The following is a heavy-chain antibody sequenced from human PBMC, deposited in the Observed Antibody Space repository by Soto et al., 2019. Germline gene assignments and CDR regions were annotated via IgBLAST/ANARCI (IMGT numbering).Heavy chain of an antibody. V-gene: IGHV3-23*01. J-gene: IGHJ4*02. Sequence: EVQLLESGGGLVQPGGSLRLSYAASGFTLSSYAMSWVRQAPGKGLEWVSAISGSGGSTYYADSVKGRFTISRDNSKNTLYLQMNSLRAEDTAVYYCAKGLVGLVNRNYFDYWGQGTLVTVSS. CDR1: GFTLSSYA. CDR2: ISGSGGST. CDR3: AKGLVGLVNRNYFDY. D-gene: IGHD2-15*01.